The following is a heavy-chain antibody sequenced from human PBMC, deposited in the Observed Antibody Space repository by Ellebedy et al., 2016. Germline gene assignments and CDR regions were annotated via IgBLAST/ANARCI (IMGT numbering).Heavy chain of an antibody. CDR1: GFRVTSND. J-gene: IGHJ3*01. D-gene: IGHD1-14*01. CDR2: MYAGGSE. V-gene: IGHV3-53*01. Sequence: GESLKISCAASGFRVTSNDMSWVRQAPGRGLELVSLMYAGGSEYYADSVKGRFTITRDSSKNTLYLQMSGLGSGDTALYYCVTRHNGAFDFWGQGTMVTVSS. CDR3: VTRHNGAFDF.